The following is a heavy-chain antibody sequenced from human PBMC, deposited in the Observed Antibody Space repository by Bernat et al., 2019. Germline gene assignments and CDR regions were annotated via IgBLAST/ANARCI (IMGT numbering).Heavy chain of an antibody. CDR3: AREYTVTTLDSENQNN. Sequence: QVQLVQSGAEVKKPGASVTISCKASGYTFTNYFMHWVRQAPGQGLEWMAITNPSGGSSGYAQKFQGRVSMTRDTSTSTVYMEMSSLRSEDTAVYYCAREYTVTTLDSENQNNWGQGTLVTVSS. CDR2: TNPSGGSS. J-gene: IGHJ4*02. V-gene: IGHV1-46*01. CDR1: GYTFTNYF. D-gene: IGHD4-17*01.